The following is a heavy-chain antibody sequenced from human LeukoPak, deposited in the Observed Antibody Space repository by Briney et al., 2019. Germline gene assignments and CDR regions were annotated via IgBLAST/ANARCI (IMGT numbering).Heavy chain of an antibody. Sequence: KPSETLSLTCAVYGGSFSGYYWSWIRQPPGKGLEWIGEINHSGSTNYNPSLKSRVTISVDTSKNQFSLKLSSVTAADTAVYYCARVTTVRGLISHYYYGMDVWGKGTTVTVSS. D-gene: IGHD3-10*01. CDR3: ARVTTVRGLISHYYYGMDV. J-gene: IGHJ6*04. CDR2: INHSGST. CDR1: GGSFSGYY. V-gene: IGHV4-34*01.